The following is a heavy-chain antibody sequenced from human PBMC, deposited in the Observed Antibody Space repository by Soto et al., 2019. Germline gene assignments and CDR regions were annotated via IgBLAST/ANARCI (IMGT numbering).Heavy chain of an antibody. CDR1: GFSVSAYY. Sequence: EVQLVETGGGLIQPGGSLRLSCAASGFSVSAYYMNWVRQAPGKGLEWVSIVYTGDRKYYADPVRGRFTISRDNSKNTLYLQMDSLRAEDTAVYYCARDGRGGMDVWGQGTTVTVSS. J-gene: IGHJ6*02. V-gene: IGHV3-53*02. D-gene: IGHD3-10*01. CDR3: ARDGRGGMDV. CDR2: VYTGDRK.